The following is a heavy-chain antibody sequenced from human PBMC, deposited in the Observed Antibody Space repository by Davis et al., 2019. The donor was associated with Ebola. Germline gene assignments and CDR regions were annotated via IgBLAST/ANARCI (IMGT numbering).Heavy chain of an antibody. V-gene: IGHV1-2*06. CDR3: ARDIVVTAPDY. CDR2: INPNSGGT. Sequence: AASVKVSCKASGYTFTGYYMHWVRQAPGQGLEWMGRINPNSGGTNYAQKFQGRVTMTRDTSTSTVYMELSSLTSDDTAVYYCARDIVVTAPDYWGQGTLVTVSS. CDR1: GYTFTGYY. D-gene: IGHD2-21*02. J-gene: IGHJ4*02.